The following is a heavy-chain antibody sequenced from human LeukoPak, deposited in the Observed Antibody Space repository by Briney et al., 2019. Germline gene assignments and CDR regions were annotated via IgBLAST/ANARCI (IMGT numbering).Heavy chain of an antibody. CDR1: GFTFGSYW. D-gene: IGHD3-16*02. Sequence: GGSLRLSCAASGFTFGSYWMSWVRQAPGKGLEWVANIKQDGSEKYYVDSVKGRFTISRDNAKNSLYLQMNSLRAEDTAVYYCARGNYDYVWGSYRRLYYFDYWGQGTLVTVSS. CDR2: IKQDGSEK. CDR3: ARGNYDYVWGSYRRLYYFDY. J-gene: IGHJ4*02. V-gene: IGHV3-7*01.